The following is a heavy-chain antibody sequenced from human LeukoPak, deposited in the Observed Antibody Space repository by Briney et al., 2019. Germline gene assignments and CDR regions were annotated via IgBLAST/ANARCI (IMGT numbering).Heavy chain of an antibody. CDR3: ARVSVKDIVVVPAGTRPKVAFDI. D-gene: IGHD2-2*01. V-gene: IGHV4-30-4*08. CDR2: IYYSGST. CDR1: GGSISSGDYY. Sequence: SETLSLTCTVSGGSISSGDYYWSWIRQPPGKGLEWIGYIYYSGSTYYNPSLKSRVTISVDTSKNQFSLKLSSVTAADTAVYYCARVSVKDIVVVPAGTRPKVAFDIWGQGTMVTVSS. J-gene: IGHJ3*02.